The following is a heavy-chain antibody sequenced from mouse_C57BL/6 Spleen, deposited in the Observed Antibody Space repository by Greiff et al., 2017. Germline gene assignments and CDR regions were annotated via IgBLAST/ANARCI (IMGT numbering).Heavy chain of an antibody. CDR2: IDPATGGT. D-gene: IGHD1-1*01. V-gene: IGHV1-15*01. CDR3: TRWNTGSSWAMDY. Sequence: FQLQQSGAELVRPGASVTLSCKASGYTFTDYEMPWVKQTPVHGLEWIGAIDPATGGTAYNQKFKDKAILTADKSSSTAYMELSSLTSEDSAVYYCTRWNTGSSWAMDYWGQGTSVTVAS. CDR1: GYTFTDYE. J-gene: IGHJ4*01.